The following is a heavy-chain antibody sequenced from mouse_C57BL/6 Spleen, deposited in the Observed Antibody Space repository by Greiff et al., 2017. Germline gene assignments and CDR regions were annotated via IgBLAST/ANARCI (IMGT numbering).Heavy chain of an antibody. CDR1: GYTFTDYE. CDR3: RRTTVVLDY. J-gene: IGHJ2*01. CDR2: IDPETGGT. V-gene: IGHV1-15*01. D-gene: IGHD1-1*01. Sequence: VKVVESGAELVRPGASVTLSCKASGYTFTDYEMHWVKQTPVHGLEWIGAIDPETGGTAYNQKFKGKAILTADKSSSTAYMELRSLTSEDSAVYYCRRTTVVLDYWGQGTTLTVSS.